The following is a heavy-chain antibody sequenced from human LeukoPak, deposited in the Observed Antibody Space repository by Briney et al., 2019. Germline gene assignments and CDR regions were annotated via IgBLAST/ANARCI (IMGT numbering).Heavy chain of an antibody. V-gene: IGHV3-23*01. CDR1: GFTVSSNY. Sequence: PGGSLRLSCAASGFTVSSNYMSWVRQAPGKGLEWVSAISGSGGSTYYADSVKGRFTISRDNSKNTLYLQMNSLRAEDTAVYYCAVEWELYFDYWGQGTLVTVSS. J-gene: IGHJ4*02. D-gene: IGHD1-26*01. CDR2: ISGSGGST. CDR3: AVEWELYFDY.